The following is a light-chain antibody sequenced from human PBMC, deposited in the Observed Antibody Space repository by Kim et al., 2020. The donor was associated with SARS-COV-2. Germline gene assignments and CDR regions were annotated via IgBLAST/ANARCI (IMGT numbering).Light chain of an antibody. V-gene: IGLV6-57*03. CDR1: GGGIDGSY. Sequence: GKTVTISCTRSGGGIDGSYVQWYQQRPGGVPTTVIYEDDQRPSGVSDRFSGSIDNSSNSASLTISGLRTEDEADYYCQSYNRDNVIFGGGTQLTVL. CDR2: EDD. CDR3: QSYNRDNVI. J-gene: IGLJ2*01.